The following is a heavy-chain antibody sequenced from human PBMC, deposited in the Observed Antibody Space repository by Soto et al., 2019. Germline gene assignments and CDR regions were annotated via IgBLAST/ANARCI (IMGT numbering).Heavy chain of an antibody. J-gene: IGHJ4*02. V-gene: IGHV4-34*01. CDR3: ASSLSLTIFGVVVGRLYY. CDR1: GGSFSGYY. D-gene: IGHD3-3*01. CDR2: INHSGST. Sequence: QVHLQQWGAGLLRPSETLSLTCAVYGGSFSGYYWSWIRQPPGKGLEWIGEINHSGSTTYNPPLKSRVIISIDAPKNEFSLKLSSVTAADTAVYYCASSLSLTIFGVVVGRLYYWGQGTPVTVSS.